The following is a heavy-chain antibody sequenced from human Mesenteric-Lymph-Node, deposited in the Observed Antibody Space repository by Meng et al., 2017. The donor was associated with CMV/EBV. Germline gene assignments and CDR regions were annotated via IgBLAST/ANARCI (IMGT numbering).Heavy chain of an antibody. J-gene: IGHJ4*02. CDR3: ARDRYCGGRACYHFDY. V-gene: IGHV3-21*01. Sequence: GGSLRLSCAASGFTFSSYSMNWVRQAPGKGLEWVSSISSSSSYIYYADSVKGRFTISRDISKNTLYLQMNGLRAEDTAVYYCARDRYCGGRACYHFDYWGQGTLVTVSS. CDR1: GFTFSSYS. D-gene: IGHD2-15*01. CDR2: ISSSSSYI.